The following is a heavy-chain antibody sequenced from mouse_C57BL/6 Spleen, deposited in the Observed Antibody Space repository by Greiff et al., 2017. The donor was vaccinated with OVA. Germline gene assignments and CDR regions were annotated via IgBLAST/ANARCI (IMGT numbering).Heavy chain of an antibody. J-gene: IGHJ2*01. CDR3: ASYYYGSSLLDY. Sequence: VQLQESGPELVKPGASVKISCKASGYAFSSSWMNWVKQRPGKGLEWIGRIYPGDGDTNYNGKFKGKATLTADKSSSTAYMQLSSLTSEDSAVYFCASYYYGSSLLDYWGQGTTLTVSS. CDR2: IYPGDGDT. D-gene: IGHD1-1*01. V-gene: IGHV1-82*01. CDR1: GYAFSSSW.